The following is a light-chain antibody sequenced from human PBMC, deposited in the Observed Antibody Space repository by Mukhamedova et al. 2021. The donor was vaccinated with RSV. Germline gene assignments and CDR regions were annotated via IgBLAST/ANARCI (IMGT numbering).Light chain of an antibody. CDR3: QQYGSSPRT. CDR1: SVSSGS. J-gene: IGKJ1*01. Sequence: SVSSGSLAWYQQKPGQAPRLLIYGASSRATDIPDRFSGSGSGTDFTLTINRLEPEDFAVYYCQQYGSSPRTFGQGTKVEI. V-gene: IGKV3-20*01. CDR2: GAS.